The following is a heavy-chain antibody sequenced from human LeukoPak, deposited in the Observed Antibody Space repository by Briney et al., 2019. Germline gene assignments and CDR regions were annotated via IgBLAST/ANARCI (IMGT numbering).Heavy chain of an antibody. D-gene: IGHD6-19*01. J-gene: IGHJ4*02. V-gene: IGHV3-30*02. CDR2: IRYDGSNK. Sequence: GGSLRLSCAASGFTFSSYGMHWVRQAPGKGLGWVAFIRYDGSNKYYADSVKGRFTISRDNSKNTLYLQMNSLRAEDTAVYYCAKDRQWLGSFDCWGQGTLVTVSS. CDR3: AKDRQWLGSFDC. CDR1: GFTFSSYG.